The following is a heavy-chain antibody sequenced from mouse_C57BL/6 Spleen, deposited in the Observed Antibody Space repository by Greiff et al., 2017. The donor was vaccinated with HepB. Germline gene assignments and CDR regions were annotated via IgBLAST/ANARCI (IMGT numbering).Heavy chain of an antibody. V-gene: IGHV1-19*01. J-gene: IGHJ1*03. CDR3: ARRYYDYDGWYFDV. CDR2: INPYNGGT. D-gene: IGHD2-4*01. CDR1: GYTFTDYY. Sequence: VQLQQSGPVLVKPGASVKMSCKASGYTFTDYYMNWVKQSHGKSLEWIGVINPYNGGTSYNQKFKGKATLTVDKSSSTAYMELNSLTSEESAVYYCARRYYDYDGWYFDVWGTGTTVTVSS.